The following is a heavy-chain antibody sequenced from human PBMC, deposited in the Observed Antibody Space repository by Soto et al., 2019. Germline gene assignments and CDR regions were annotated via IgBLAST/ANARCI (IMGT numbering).Heavy chain of an antibody. J-gene: IGHJ4*02. D-gene: IGHD6-6*01. Sequence: GGSLRLSCAASGFTFSSSWMHWVRQAPGKGLVWVSRVSGDGSSTNYADSVKGRFTISRDNAKNTLYLQMNSLRAADTAVYYCARVPEGVAARRSPYYFDYWGQGTLVTVSS. CDR3: ARVPEGVAARRSPYYFDY. CDR1: GFTFSSSW. V-gene: IGHV3-74*01. CDR2: VSGDGSST.